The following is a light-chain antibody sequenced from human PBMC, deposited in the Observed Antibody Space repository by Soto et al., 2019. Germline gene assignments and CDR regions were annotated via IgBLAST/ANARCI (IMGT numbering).Light chain of an antibody. CDR2: KAS. V-gene: IGKV1-5*03. CDR1: QTISSW. CDR3: QQYDNSPWT. Sequence: DIQMTQSPSTLSASVGDRVTLTCRASQTISSWLAWYQQKPGKAPNLLIYKASSLESGVPSRFSGSGYGTEFTLTISSLQPDDFATYYCQQYDNSPWTFGQGTKVEI. J-gene: IGKJ1*01.